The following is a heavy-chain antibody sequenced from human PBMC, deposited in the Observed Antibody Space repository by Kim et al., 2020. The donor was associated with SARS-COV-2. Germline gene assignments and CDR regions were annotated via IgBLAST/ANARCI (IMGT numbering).Heavy chain of an antibody. V-gene: IGHV3-23*01. J-gene: IGHJ4*02. D-gene: IGHD3-3*01. CDR1: GFTFSSYA. Sequence: GGSLRLSCAASGFTFSSYAMSWVRQAPGKGLEWVSAISGSGGSTYYADSVKGRFTISRDNSKNTLYLQMNSLRAEDTAVYYCAKDTSPLRFLEWLFLDLDYWGQGTLVTVSS. CDR2: ISGSGGST. CDR3: AKDTSPLRFLEWLFLDLDY.